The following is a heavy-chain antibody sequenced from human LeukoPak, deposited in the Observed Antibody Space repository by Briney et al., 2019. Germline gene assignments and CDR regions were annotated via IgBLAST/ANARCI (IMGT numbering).Heavy chain of an antibody. D-gene: IGHD6-13*01. CDR2: IIPILGIA. CDR3: ARNLLPAAGAPYYYGMDV. V-gene: IGHV1-69*04. Sequence: ASVSVSFKASGGTFSIYAISWVRQAPGQGLEWVGRIIPILGIANYAQKIQGRVTITADKSTSTAYMELSSLRSEDTAVYYCARNLLPAAGAPYYYGMDVWGQGTTVTVSS. J-gene: IGHJ6*02. CDR1: GGTFSIYA.